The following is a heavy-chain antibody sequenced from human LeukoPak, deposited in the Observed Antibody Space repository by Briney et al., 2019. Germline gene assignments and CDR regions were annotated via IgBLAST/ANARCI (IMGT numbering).Heavy chain of an antibody. CDR2: INHSGST. Sequence: KPSETLSLTCAVYGGSFSGYYWSWIRQPPGKGLEWIGEINHSGSTNYNLSLKSRVTISVDTSKNQFSLKLSSVTAADTAVYYCARYKGSSWSYGPYNWFDPWGQGTLVTVSS. D-gene: IGHD6-13*01. V-gene: IGHV4-34*01. CDR3: ARYKGSSWSYGPYNWFDP. CDR1: GGSFSGYY. J-gene: IGHJ5*02.